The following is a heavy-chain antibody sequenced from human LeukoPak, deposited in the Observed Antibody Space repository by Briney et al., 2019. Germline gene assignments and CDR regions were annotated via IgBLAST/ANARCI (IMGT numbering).Heavy chain of an antibody. J-gene: IGHJ4*02. D-gene: IGHD6-13*01. CDR1: GGTFSSYA. Sequence: ASVKVSCKASGGTFSSYAISWVRQAPGQGLEWMGWINPNSGGTNYAQKFQGRVTMTRDTSISTAYMELSRLRSDDTAVYYCARYSSSSWYTIDYWGQGTLVTVSS. CDR3: ARYSSSSWYTIDY. V-gene: IGHV1-2*02. CDR2: INPNSGGT.